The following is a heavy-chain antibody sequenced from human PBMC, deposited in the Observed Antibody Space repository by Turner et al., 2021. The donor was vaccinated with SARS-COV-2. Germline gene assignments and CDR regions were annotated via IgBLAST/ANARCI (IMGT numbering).Heavy chain of an antibody. V-gene: IGHV4-34*01. CDR2: ISHSGTT. CDR1: GGSSSGYY. J-gene: IGHJ4*02. CDR3: ARDIADRRRAFDY. Sequence: QVRLQQWGAGLLKLSETLSLTCAVHGGSSSGYYWSWIRQPPGKVLEWIGEISHSGTTNYNPSLKNRVTISKGTSKNQFSLKLSSVTAADTGVYYCARDIADRRRAFDYWGQGTQVTVSS. D-gene: IGHD6-6*01.